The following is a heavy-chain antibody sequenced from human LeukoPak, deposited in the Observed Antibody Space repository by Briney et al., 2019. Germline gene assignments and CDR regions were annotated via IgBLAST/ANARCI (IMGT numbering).Heavy chain of an antibody. CDR3: AKYGSGYSSGGVDY. J-gene: IGHJ4*02. CDR2: ISGSGGST. CDR1: GFTFSSYA. D-gene: IGHD6-19*01. Sequence: PGGSLTLSCAASGFTFSSYAMSWVRQAPGKGLEWVSAISGSGGSTYYADSVKGRFTISRDNSKNTLYLQMNSLRAEDTAVYYCAKYGSGYSSGGVDYWGQGTLVTVSS. V-gene: IGHV3-23*01.